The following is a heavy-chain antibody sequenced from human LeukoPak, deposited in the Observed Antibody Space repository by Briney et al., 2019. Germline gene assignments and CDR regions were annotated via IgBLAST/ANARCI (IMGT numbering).Heavy chain of an antibody. CDR3: ARNPISPGLGDI. Sequence: GGSLRLSCAASGFTFSRYWMSWVRQAPGKGLEWVANIKQDGSEKYYVDSVRGRFTISRDNAENSLYLQMNSLRAEDTAAYYCARNPISPGLGDIWGQGTMVTVS. V-gene: IGHV3-7*01. CDR2: IKQDGSEK. J-gene: IGHJ3*02. D-gene: IGHD3-9*01. CDR1: GFTFSRYW.